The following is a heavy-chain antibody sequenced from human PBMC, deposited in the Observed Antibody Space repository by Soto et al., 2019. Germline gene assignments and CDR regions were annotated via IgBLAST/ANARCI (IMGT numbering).Heavy chain of an antibody. CDR1: GYSLSSYW. CDR2: VYPGDSDT. V-gene: IGHV5-51*01. J-gene: IGHJ4*02. Sequence: GESLKISCKAPGYSLSSYWIGWVRQTPGKGLEWMGIVYPGDSDTRYSPSFRGQVTISVDNSIRTAYLQWSSLKASDTAIYYCTRRAGYIDYWGQGTLVTVSS. D-gene: IGHD6-13*01. CDR3: TRRAGYIDY.